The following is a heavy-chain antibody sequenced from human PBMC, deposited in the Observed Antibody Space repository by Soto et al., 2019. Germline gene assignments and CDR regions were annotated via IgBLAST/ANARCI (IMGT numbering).Heavy chain of an antibody. CDR1: GYTFTSYG. Sequence: QVQLVQSGAEVKKPGASVKVSCKASGYTFTSYGISWVRQAPGQGLEWMGWISAYNGNTNYAQKLQGRVTMTTDTSTSTAYMELRSLRSDDTAVYYCARLNVPDILTGYYTPSWYFDLWGRGTLVTVSS. CDR2: ISAYNGNT. D-gene: IGHD3-9*01. J-gene: IGHJ2*01. V-gene: IGHV1-18*01. CDR3: ARLNVPDILTGYYTPSWYFDL.